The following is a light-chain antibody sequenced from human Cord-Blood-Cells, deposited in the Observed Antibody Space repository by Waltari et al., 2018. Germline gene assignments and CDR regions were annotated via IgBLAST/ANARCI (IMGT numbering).Light chain of an antibody. CDR3: QQYNNWWT. CDR1: QSVSSN. CDR2: GAS. V-gene: IGKV3-15*01. J-gene: IGKJ1*01. Sequence: ELVMTQSRATLSVSPGERATLFCRASQSVSSNLAWYQQKPGQAPRLLIYGASTRATGIPARFSGSGSGTEFTLTISSLQSEDFAVYYCQQYNNWWTFGQGTKVEIK.